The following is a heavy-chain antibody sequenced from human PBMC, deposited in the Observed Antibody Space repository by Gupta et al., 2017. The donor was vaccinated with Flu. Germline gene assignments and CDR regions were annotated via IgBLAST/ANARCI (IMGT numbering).Heavy chain of an antibody. CDR2: IHVVDSDT. D-gene: IGHD3-3*01. J-gene: IGHJ4*02. CDR3: ARACITIFGGLDF. Sequence: REMPGKGLEWVGIIHVVDSDTRYSPSFQGQVTISADKSSNTVHLQWSSLKASDTAMYYCARACITIFGGLDFWGQGTLVSVSS. V-gene: IGHV5-51*01.